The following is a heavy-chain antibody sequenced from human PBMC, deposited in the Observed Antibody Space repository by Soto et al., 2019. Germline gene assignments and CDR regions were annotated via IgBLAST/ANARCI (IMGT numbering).Heavy chain of an antibody. CDR3: ARSRSMVRGVITPYYYYGMDV. V-gene: IGHV1-69*01. D-gene: IGHD3-10*01. J-gene: IGHJ6*01. Sequence: QVRLVQSGAEVKKPGSSVKVSCKASGGTFSSYAISWVRQAPGQGLEWMGGIIPIFGTANYAQKFQGRVTITADESTSTAYMELSSLRSEDTAVYYCARSRSMVRGVITPYYYYGMDVWGQGTTVTVSS. CDR1: GGTFSSYA. CDR2: IIPIFGTA.